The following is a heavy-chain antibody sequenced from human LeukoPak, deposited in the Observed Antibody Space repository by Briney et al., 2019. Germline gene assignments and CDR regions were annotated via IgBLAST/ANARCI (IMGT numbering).Heavy chain of an antibody. J-gene: IGHJ5*02. V-gene: IGHV4-31*03. CDR2: IYYSGNT. CDR3: ARRKARAWFDP. CDR1: GVSINSDGYY. Sequence: SQTLSLTCTVSGVSINSDGYYWIWIRQHPGKGLEWIAYIYYSGNTYYNPSLKSRVTISVDTSENHVSLKLSSVTAADTAVYYCARRKARAWFDPWGQGTLVTVSS.